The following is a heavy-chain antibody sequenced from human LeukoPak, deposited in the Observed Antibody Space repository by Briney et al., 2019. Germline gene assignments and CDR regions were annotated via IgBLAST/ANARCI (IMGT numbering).Heavy chain of an antibody. J-gene: IGHJ4*02. V-gene: IGHV1-2*06. CDR3: ARVPIFGVVRNFDY. D-gene: IGHD3-3*01. CDR1: GYTFTRYG. Sequence: ASVKVSCKASGYTFTRYGISWVRQAPGQGLEWMGRINPNSGGTNYAQKFQGRVTMTRDTSISTAYMELSRLRSDDTAVYYCARVPIFGVVRNFDYWGQGTLVTVSS. CDR2: INPNSGGT.